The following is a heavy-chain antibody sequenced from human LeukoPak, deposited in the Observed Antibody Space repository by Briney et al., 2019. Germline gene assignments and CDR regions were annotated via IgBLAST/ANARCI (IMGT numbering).Heavy chain of an antibody. CDR1: GGSIGGYY. CDR2: IYYSGST. Sequence: SETLSLTCTVSGGSIGGYYWSSIRQPPGKGLEWIGYIYYSGSTNYNPSLESRVTISVDTSKNQFSLKLSSVTAADTAVYYCARGHSGSHRWDYWGQGTLVTVSS. D-gene: IGHD1-26*01. V-gene: IGHV4-59*12. J-gene: IGHJ4*02. CDR3: ARGHSGSHRWDY.